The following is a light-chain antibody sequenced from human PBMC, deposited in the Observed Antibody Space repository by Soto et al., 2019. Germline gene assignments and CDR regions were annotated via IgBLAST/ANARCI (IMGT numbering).Light chain of an antibody. J-gene: IGKJ1*01. Sequence: DIQRTRSPSTLPASVGDRVSITCRSSQSISNWFSCFQQQRETAPKVLIYHASNLQSGVPSRSSGSGSGTEFTLTISSLQPDDFATYYCQHYNSYSEACGQGTKVDI. CDR1: QSISNW. V-gene: IGKV1-5*01. CDR3: QHYNSYSEA. CDR2: HAS.